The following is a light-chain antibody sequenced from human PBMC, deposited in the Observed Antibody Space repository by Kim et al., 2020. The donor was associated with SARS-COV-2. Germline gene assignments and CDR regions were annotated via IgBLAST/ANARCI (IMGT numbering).Light chain of an antibody. Sequence: KTITISCTRNSGSSATNYVQWYQQRPASAATTVIYEDNQRPSGVPDRFSGSIDSSSNSASLIISGLKTEDEADYYCQSIDKSIYIFGTGTKVTVL. CDR1: SGSSATNY. V-gene: IGLV6-57*03. CDR2: EDN. J-gene: IGLJ1*01. CDR3: QSIDKSIYI.